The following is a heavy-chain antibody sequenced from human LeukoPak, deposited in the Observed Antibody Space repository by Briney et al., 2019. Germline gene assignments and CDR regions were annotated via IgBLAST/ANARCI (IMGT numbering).Heavy chain of an antibody. CDR3: ASTGVSIATFDY. V-gene: IGHV4-59*01. CDR1: GGSISSYY. D-gene: IGHD6-6*01. J-gene: IGHJ4*02. CDR2: IYYSGST. Sequence: PSETLSLTCTVSGGSISSYYWSWIRQPPGKGLEWIGYIYYSGSTNYNPSLKSRVTISVDTSKNQFSLKLSSVTAADTAVYYCASTGVSIATFDYWGQGTLVTVSS.